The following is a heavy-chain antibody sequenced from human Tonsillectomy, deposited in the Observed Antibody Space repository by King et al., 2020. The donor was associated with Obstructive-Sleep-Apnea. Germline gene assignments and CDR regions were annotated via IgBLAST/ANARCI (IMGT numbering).Heavy chain of an antibody. Sequence: LQQWGAGLLKPSETLSLTCAGYGGAFSEYYWSGIRQPPGKGWECIGEINQSGSTNYNPSLKSRVTISVDTSNNQFPLKLSSVTAADTAVYYCARGSGAAAVNWFDPWGQGTLVTVSS. J-gene: IGHJ5*02. V-gene: IGHV4-34*01. CDR1: GGAFSEYY. CDR2: INQSGST. D-gene: IGHD6-13*01. CDR3: ARGSGAAAVNWFDP.